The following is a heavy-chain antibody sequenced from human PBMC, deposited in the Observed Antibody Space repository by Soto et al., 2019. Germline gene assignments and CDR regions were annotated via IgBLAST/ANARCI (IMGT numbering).Heavy chain of an antibody. D-gene: IGHD2-15*01. CDR1: GYTFTSYG. CDR3: ARRSGGSWRFDP. V-gene: IGHV1-8*02. CDR2: MNPNSGNT. Sequence: ASVKVSCKASGYTFTSYGISWVRQATGQGLEWMGWMNPNSGNTGYAQKFQGRVTMTRNTSISTAYMELSSLRSEDTAVYYCARRSGGSWRFDPWGQGTLVTVSS. J-gene: IGHJ5*02.